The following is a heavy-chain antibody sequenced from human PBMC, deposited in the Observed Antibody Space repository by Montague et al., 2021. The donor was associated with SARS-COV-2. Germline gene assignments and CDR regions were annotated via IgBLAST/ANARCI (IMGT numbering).Heavy chain of an antibody. CDR2: IRGNGGST. CDR1: GFTFSSYA. D-gene: IGHD3-9*01. Sequence: SLRLSCAASGFTFSSYAMSWVRQAPGKGLEWVSGIRGNGGSTYYADSVEGRFTISRDNPKNTLCLQMNSLRAEDTAVYYCARLDIMTAYPYEYWGQGTLVTVSS. V-gene: IGHV3-23*01. CDR3: ARLDIMTAYPYEY. J-gene: IGHJ4*02.